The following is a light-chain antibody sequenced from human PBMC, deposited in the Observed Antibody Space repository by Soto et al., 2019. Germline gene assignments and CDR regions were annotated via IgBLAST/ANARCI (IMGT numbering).Light chain of an antibody. CDR2: DVS. V-gene: IGKV1-33*01. J-gene: IGKJ1*01. CDR3: QHYNSYSEA. Sequence: DIQMTQSPSSLSASVGDKFTITCQASQDIRKYLNWYQQKPGKTPKLLIYDVSNLETGVPSRFSGSGSGTEFTLTISSLQPDDFATYYCQHYNSYSEAFGQGTKVDIK. CDR1: QDIRKY.